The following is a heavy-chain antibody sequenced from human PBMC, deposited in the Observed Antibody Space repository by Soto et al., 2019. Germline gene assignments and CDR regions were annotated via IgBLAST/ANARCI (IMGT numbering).Heavy chain of an antibody. Sequence: SETLSLTCAVYGGPFSAYYWSWIRQPPGKGLEWNGEINHSGGTSYNPSLKSRVTISVDTSKSQFSLKLTSVTAADRAGYYWARGSVATGARRGFYEYWGQGTPVTVSS. CDR3: ARGSVATGARRGFYEY. V-gene: IGHV4-34*01. D-gene: IGHD3-22*01. CDR2: INHSGGT. J-gene: IGHJ4*02. CDR1: GGPFSAYY.